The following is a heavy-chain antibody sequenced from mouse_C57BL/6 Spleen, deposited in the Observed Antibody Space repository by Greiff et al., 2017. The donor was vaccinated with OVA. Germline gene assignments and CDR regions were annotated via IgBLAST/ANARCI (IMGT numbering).Heavy chain of an antibody. CDR3: ARHSSGYYAMDY. V-gene: IGHV2-6-1*01. J-gene: IGHJ4*01. Sequence: VQRVESGPGLVAPSQSLSITCTVSGFSLTSYGVHWVRQPPGKGLEWLVVIWSDGSTTYNSALKSRLSISKANSKSQVFLKMNSLQTDDTAMYYCARHSSGYYAMDYWGQGTSVTVSS. D-gene: IGHD3-2*02. CDR1: GFSLTSYG. CDR2: IWSDGST.